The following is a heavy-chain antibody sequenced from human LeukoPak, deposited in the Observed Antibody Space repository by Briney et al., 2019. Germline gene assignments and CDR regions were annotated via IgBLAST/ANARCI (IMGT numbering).Heavy chain of an antibody. CDR3: VRDKDWAFDY. CDR1: GFSLSTYS. CDR2: ITIDLSII. V-gene: IGHV3-48*01. J-gene: IGHJ4*02. D-gene: IGHD3-9*01. Sequence: GGSLRLSCAVSGFSLSTYSMNWVRQAPGKGLEWISHITIDLSIIDYADSVKGRFTISRDKAQNSLYLQMNSLRAEDTAVYYCVRDKDWAFDYWGQGTLIAVSS.